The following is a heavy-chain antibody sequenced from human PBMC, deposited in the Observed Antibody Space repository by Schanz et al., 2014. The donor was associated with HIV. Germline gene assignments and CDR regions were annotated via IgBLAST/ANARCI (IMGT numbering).Heavy chain of an antibody. CDR2: IKEDGIEK. V-gene: IGHV3-7*01. D-gene: IGHD5-18*01. CDR3: AKSNGGDTAVVQYYFDY. CDR1: GFRFRSYW. J-gene: IGHJ4*02. Sequence: EVHLLESGGGLAQPGGSLTLSCAASGFRFRSYWMSWVRQAPGKGLEWVANIKEDGIEKYYVDSVKGRFTISRDNAKNSLYLNMYSLRAEDTAVYFCAKSNGGDTAVVQYYFDYWGQGTLVSVSS.